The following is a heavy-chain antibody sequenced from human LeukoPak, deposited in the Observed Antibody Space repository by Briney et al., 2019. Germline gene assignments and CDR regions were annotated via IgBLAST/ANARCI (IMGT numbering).Heavy chain of an antibody. CDR2: VIPVFHTT. CDR1: EGTFRRYG. J-gene: IGHJ5*02. D-gene: IGHD3-9*01. CDR3: ARDGRYSTTGDWFDP. V-gene: IGHV1-69*01. Sequence: GSSVKVSCKTSEGTFRRYGISWVRQAPGQGLEWMGGVIPVFHTTDYAQNFQGRVTITADASTDTVYMELSSLRSEDTAVYYCARDGRYSTTGDWFDPWGQGTLVTVSS.